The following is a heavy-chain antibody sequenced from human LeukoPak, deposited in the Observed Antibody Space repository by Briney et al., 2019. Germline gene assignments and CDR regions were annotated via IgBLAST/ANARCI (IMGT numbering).Heavy chain of an antibody. V-gene: IGHV3-20*04. Sequence: GGSLRLSCAASGFTFDDYGMSWVRQAPGKGLEWVSGLNWNGVSTGYADSVKGRFTISRDNAKNSLYLQMNSLRAEDTALYYCARAHLVNNYDFWSAYWGYFDYWGQGTLVTVSS. CDR2: LNWNGVST. CDR1: GFTFDDYG. D-gene: IGHD3-3*01. J-gene: IGHJ4*02. CDR3: ARAHLVNNYDFWSAYWGYFDY.